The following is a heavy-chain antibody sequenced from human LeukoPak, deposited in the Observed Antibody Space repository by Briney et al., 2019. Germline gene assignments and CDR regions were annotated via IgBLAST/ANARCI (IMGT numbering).Heavy chain of an antibody. Sequence: SETLSLTCAVYGGSFSGYYWSWIRQPPGKGLEWIGEINHSGSTNYNPSLKSRVTISVDTSKNQFCLKMSSVTAADTAVYYCARHNYYGDSPFDYWGQGTLVTVSS. CDR2: INHSGST. V-gene: IGHV4-34*01. CDR3: ARHNYYGDSPFDY. J-gene: IGHJ4*02. D-gene: IGHD4-17*01. CDR1: GGSFSGYY.